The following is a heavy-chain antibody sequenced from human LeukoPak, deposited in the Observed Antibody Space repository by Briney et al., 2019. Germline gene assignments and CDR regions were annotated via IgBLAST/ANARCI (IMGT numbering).Heavy chain of an antibody. D-gene: IGHD3-22*01. CDR3: ARDGYYDSSGYYPEHFDY. J-gene: IGHJ4*02. CDR2: INTNTGRP. V-gene: IGHV7-4-1*02. CDR1: GYTFTGYY. Sequence: ASVKVSCKASGYTFTGYYMHWARQAPGQGLEWMGWINTNTGRPTYAQDFTGRFVFSLDTSISTAYLQISSLKAEDTAVYYCARDGYYDSSGYYPEHFDYWGQGTLVTVSS.